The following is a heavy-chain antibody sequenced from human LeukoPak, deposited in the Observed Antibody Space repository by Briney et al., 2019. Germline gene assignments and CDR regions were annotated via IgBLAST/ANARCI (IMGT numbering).Heavy chain of an antibody. Sequence: GGSLRLSCAASGFTFSSYSMNWVRQAPGKGLEWVSYISSSSSTIYYADSVKGRFTISRDNAKNSLYLQMNSLRDEDTAVYYCARGPPTYYYDSSGRGDYWGQGTLVTVSS. CDR3: ARGPPTYYYDSSGRGDY. CDR2: ISSSSSTI. CDR1: GFTFSSYS. J-gene: IGHJ4*02. D-gene: IGHD3-22*01. V-gene: IGHV3-48*02.